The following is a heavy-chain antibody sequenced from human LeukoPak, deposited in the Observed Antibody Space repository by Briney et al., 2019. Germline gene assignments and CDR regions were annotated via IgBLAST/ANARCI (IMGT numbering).Heavy chain of an antibody. V-gene: IGHV4-59*08. CDR2: INYSGGT. Sequence: PSETLSLTCTVSGGSISSYYWSWIRQPPGKGPEWIGYINYSGGTNYNPSLKSRVTISVDTSKNQFSLKLSSVTAADTAVYYCARATTVTAYYFDQWGRGTLVTVSS. CDR3: ARATTVTAYYFDQ. CDR1: GGSISSYY. J-gene: IGHJ4*02. D-gene: IGHD4-17*01.